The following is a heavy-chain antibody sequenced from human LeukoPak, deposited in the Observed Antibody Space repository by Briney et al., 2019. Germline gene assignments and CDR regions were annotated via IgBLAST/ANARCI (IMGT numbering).Heavy chain of an antibody. CDR2: VNHYNGNT. J-gene: IGHJ5*02. V-gene: IGHV1-18*01. Sequence: GASVKVSCKASGYTFTSYGISWVRQAPGQGLEWMGKVNHYNGNTNYAQKLEGRVTMTTDTSTSTAYMELRSLRSDDTAVYYCARDWLSITMVRGVALGWFDPWGQGTLVTVSS. CDR1: GYTFTSYG. CDR3: ARDWLSITMVRGVALGWFDP. D-gene: IGHD3-10*01.